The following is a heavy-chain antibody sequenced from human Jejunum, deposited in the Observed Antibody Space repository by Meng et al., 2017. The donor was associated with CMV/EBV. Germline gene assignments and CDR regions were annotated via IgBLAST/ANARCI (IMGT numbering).Heavy chain of an antibody. J-gene: IGHJ5*02. V-gene: IGHV3-21*01. CDR3: AKDKVWGNPNSFDA. CDR2: NSLHKNDI. CDR1: GFTLSSLN. D-gene: IGHD3-16*01. Sequence: CGFTLSSLNIEWVQQGTGKGLEVGSCNSLHKNDIFNRGSVEGRFTSSRDNAKNSLFLKMNSLRVQDSGVYYCAKDKVWGNPNSFDAWGQGTLVTVSS.